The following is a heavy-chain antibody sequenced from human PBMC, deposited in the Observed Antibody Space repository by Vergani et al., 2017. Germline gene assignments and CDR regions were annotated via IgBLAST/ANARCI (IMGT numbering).Heavy chain of an antibody. V-gene: IGHV3-7*01. D-gene: IGHD3-10*01. CDR2: IKQDGSEK. CDR3: ARYPGGSYYYYYMDV. J-gene: IGHJ6*03. CDR1: GFTFSSYW. Sequence: EVQLVESGGGLVQPGGSLRLSCAASGFTFSSYWMSWVRQAPGKGLEWVANIKQDGSEKYYVDSVKGRFTISRDNAKNSLYLQMNSLRAEDTAVYYCARYPGGSYYYYYMDVWGKGTTVTVSS.